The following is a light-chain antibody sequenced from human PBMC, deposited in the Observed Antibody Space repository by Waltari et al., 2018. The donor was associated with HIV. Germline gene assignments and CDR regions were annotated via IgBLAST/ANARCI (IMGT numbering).Light chain of an antibody. CDR3: ATWDNSLNGVL. CDR1: SSNIGSNS. J-gene: IGLJ2*01. CDR2: TDT. Sequence: SVLTQPPSASGTPGQKVTISCSGSSSNIGSNSVFWYQQLPGAAPKLLIYTDTTSPAGAPDRCFGSKSGTSASLAISGLRSEDEAVYSCATWDNSLNGVLFGGGTNLNVL. V-gene: IGLV1-47*01.